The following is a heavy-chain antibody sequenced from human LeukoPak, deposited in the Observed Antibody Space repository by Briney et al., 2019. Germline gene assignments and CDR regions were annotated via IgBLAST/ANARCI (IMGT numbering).Heavy chain of an antibody. V-gene: IGHV3-7*01. J-gene: IGHJ4*02. Sequence: PGGSMRLSCAAYGFTFSSYWMSWVRQAPGKGLEWVANIKQDGSEKYYVDSVKGRFTISRDNAKNSLYLQMNSLRAEDTAMYYCARVKGERIVGATGPFDYWGQGTLVTVSS. CDR2: IKQDGSEK. CDR3: ARVKGERIVGATGPFDY. D-gene: IGHD1-26*01. CDR1: GFTFSSYW.